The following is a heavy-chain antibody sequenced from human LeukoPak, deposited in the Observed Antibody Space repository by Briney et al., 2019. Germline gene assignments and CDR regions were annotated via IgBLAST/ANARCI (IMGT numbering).Heavy chain of an antibody. J-gene: IGHJ4*02. CDR3: AKVDILTGYYNGDY. CDR1: GFPFSSHA. D-gene: IGHD3-9*01. Sequence: AGGSLRLSCAASGFPFSSHAMSWVRQPPGKGLEWVAAISNGKTYYADSVRGRFTISRDDSKNTVYLHMNSLRAEDTAVYYCAKVDILTGYYNGDYWGQGTLVTVSS. V-gene: IGHV3-23*01. CDR2: ISNGKT.